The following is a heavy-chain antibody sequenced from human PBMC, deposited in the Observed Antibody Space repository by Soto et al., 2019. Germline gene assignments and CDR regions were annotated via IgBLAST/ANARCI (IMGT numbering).Heavy chain of an antibody. D-gene: IGHD6-13*01. Sequence: GESLKISCKGSGYSFTSYWISWVRQMPGKGLEWMGRIDPSDSYTNYSPSFQGHVTISADKSISTAYLQWSSLKASDTAMYYCASGAIAAAGTTSYYYHYVMDVWAQGTTVTVSS. CDR3: ASGAIAAAGTTSYYYHYVMDV. CDR2: IDPSDSYT. V-gene: IGHV5-10-1*01. J-gene: IGHJ6*02. CDR1: GYSFTSYW.